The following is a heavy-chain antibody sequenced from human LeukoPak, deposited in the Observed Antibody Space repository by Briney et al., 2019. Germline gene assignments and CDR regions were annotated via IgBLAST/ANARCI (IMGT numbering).Heavy chain of an antibody. Sequence: SETLSLTCIVSGYSISSGFYWGWIRQPPGKGLEWIGSIYHSGSTYYNPSLKSRVTISVDTSKNQFSLKLRSVTAADTAVYYCARGLIKGIAVAGTGWGQGTLVTVSS. V-gene: IGHV4-38-2*02. CDR1: GYSISSGFY. CDR3: ARGLIKGIAVAGTG. J-gene: IGHJ4*02. D-gene: IGHD6-19*01. CDR2: IYHSGST.